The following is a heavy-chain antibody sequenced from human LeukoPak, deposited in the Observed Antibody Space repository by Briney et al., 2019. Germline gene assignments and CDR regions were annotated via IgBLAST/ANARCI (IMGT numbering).Heavy chain of an antibody. CDR1: GDSITNYY. Sequence: PSETLSLTCTVSGDSITNYYWSWIRHSPGKGLESIGFIHHSGSANYNPSLKSRVTMSVDTSKNQLSLKMSSVTAADTAVYHCARARRVAVRGLYFDFWGQGALVTVSS. D-gene: IGHD3-10*02. V-gene: IGHV4-59*01. CDR3: ARARRVAVRGLYFDF. CDR2: IHHSGSA. J-gene: IGHJ4*02.